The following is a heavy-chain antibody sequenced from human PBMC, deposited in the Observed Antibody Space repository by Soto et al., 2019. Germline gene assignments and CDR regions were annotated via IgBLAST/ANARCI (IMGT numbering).Heavy chain of an antibody. CDR3: AARNIVAPS. CDR2: IYSGGTT. J-gene: IGHJ5*02. Sequence: EVQLVESGGGLVQPGESLRLSCAASGFTVSINYMSWVRQAPGKGLEWVSLIYSGGTTDYADSVKGRFTIPRDNSKNTLYLQMISLSAENTVVYYCAARNIVAPSWGQATLLTVSS. D-gene: IGHD5-12*01. V-gene: IGHV3-66*01. CDR1: GFTVSINY.